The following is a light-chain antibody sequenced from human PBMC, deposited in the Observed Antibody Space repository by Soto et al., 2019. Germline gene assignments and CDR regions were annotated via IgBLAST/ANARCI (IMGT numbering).Light chain of an antibody. V-gene: IGKV3-11*01. Sequence: EIVLIQSPATLSLSPGERATLSCRASQSVSGHLAWYQHKPGQAPRLLIYDASNRATGIPARFSGSGSGTDFTLTISSLEPEDFAVYYCQQRGNWPITFGQGTRLEIK. CDR2: DAS. CDR3: QQRGNWPIT. J-gene: IGKJ5*01. CDR1: QSVSGH.